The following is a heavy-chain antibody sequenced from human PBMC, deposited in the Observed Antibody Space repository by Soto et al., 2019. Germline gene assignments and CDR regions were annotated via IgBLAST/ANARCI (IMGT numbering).Heavy chain of an antibody. CDR3: AHSRRNNWNDAGAFDI. D-gene: IGHD1-1*01. CDR2: IYWDADK. Sequence: QITLKESGPTLVKPTQTLTLTCTFSGFSLSTSGVGVGWIRQPPGKALEWLALIYWDADKRYSPSLKSRLTITKDTSKNRVVPTMTNLAPVDTATYYCAHSRRNNWNDAGAFDIWRQGTMVTVSS. J-gene: IGHJ3*02. V-gene: IGHV2-5*02. CDR1: GFSLSTSGVG.